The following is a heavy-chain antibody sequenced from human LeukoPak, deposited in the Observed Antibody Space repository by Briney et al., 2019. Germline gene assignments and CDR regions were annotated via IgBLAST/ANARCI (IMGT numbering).Heavy chain of an antibody. CDR1: GYTFTDYY. CDR2: INSNSGAT. V-gene: IGHV1-2*02. Sequence: AAVKVSCKASGYTFTDYYMHWVRQAPGQGPEWMGWINSNSGATNYAQKFQGRVTMTRDTSISTVYMELSSLRSDDTAVYYCARDLGTTVTTSQWNVGIEDYYYYYMDVWGKGTTVTVSS. J-gene: IGHJ6*03. D-gene: IGHD4-17*01. CDR3: ARDLGTTVTTSQWNVGIEDYYYYYMDV.